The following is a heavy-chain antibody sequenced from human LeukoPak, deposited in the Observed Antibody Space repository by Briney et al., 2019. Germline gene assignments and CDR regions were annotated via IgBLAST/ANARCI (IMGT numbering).Heavy chain of an antibody. D-gene: IGHD3-10*01. V-gene: IGHV1-2*04. J-gene: IGHJ4*02. CDR2: INPNSGGT. CDR1: GYTFTGYY. Sequence: ASVKVSCKASGYTFTGYYMHWVRQAPGQGLEWMGWINPNSGGTNYAQKFQGWVAMTRDTSISTAYMELSRLRSDDTAVYYCARGRLLWFGVRGWPIDYWGQGTLVTVSS. CDR3: ARGRLLWFGVRGWPIDY.